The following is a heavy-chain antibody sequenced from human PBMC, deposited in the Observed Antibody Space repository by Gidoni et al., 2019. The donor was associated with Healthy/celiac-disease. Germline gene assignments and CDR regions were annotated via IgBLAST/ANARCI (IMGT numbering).Heavy chain of an antibody. J-gene: IGHJ4*02. CDR2: ISGSGGST. V-gene: IGHV3-23*04. Sequence: EVQLVESGGGLVQPGGSLRLSCAASGFTFSSYAMSWVRQAPGKGLECVSAISGSGGSTYYADSVKGRFTISRDNSKNTLYLQMNSLRAEDTAVYYCANFGGGNRLLWFGEDFDYWGQGTLVTVSS. CDR3: ANFGGGNRLLWFGEDFDY. CDR1: GFTFSSYA. D-gene: IGHD3-10*01.